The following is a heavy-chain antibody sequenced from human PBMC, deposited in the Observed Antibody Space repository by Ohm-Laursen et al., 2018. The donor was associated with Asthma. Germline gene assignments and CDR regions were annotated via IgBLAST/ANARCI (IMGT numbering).Heavy chain of an antibody. V-gene: IGHV3-11*01. D-gene: IGHD3-16*01. Sequence: SLRLSCTAPGFTVSGNYMSWVRQAPGKGLEWVSCISSSSSTIYYADSVKGRFTISRDNAKNSLYLQMNNLRAEDAAIYYCAREWGGMDVWGQGTTVTVSS. CDR1: GFTVSGNY. CDR3: AREWGGMDV. CDR2: ISSSSSTI. J-gene: IGHJ6*02.